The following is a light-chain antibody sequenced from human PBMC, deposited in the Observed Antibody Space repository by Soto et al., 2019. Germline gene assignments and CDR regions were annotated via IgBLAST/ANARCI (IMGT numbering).Light chain of an antibody. CDR2: AAS. V-gene: IGKV3-15*01. J-gene: IGKJ1*01. CDR3: QQYNNWPRT. CDR1: QSVSSS. Sequence: EIVMTQSPATLSVSPGERATLSCRASQSVSSSLAWYQQKRGQAPRLLIYAASTRATGIPARFSGSGSGTEFTLTISSLQSEDFVVYYFQQYNNWPRTFGQGTKVEIK.